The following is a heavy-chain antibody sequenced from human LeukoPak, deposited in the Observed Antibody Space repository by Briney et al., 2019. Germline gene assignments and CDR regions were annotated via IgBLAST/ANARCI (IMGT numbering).Heavy chain of an antibody. CDR3: ARDLLNEGNHLDY. J-gene: IGHJ4*02. D-gene: IGHD4-23*01. CDR2: TYYSGST. Sequence: SETLSLTCTVSGGSISSGDYYWSWIRQPPGKGLEWIGYTYYSGSTYYNPSLKSRVTISVDTSKNQFSLKLSSVTAADTAVHYCARDLLNEGNHLDYWGQGTLVTVSS. V-gene: IGHV4-30-4*01. CDR1: GGSISSGDYY.